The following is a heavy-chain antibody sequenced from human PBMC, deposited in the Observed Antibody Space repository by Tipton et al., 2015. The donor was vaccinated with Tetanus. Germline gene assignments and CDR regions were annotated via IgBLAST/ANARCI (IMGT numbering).Heavy chain of an antibody. CDR1: GFPFTSYA. D-gene: IGHD6-19*01. Sequence: GSLRLSCATSGFPFTSYALSWVRQAPGRGLEWVSFINGDGGTTYHADSARGRFTISRDNSGATVYLQLNSLRVDDTAIYYCAKSRTVSGVLIIDYWGQRTLVTVSS. CDR3: AKSRTVSGVLIIDY. J-gene: IGHJ4*02. CDR2: INGDGGTT. V-gene: IGHV3-23*01.